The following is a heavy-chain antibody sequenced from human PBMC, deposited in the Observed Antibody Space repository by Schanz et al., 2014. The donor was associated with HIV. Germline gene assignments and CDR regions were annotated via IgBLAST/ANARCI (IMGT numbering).Heavy chain of an antibody. V-gene: IGHV3-33*01. CDR3: ARTSRIVIPDRDPRLSYLYGMDV. CDR2: LWHDGSNK. CDR1: GFTFSSYG. D-gene: IGHD1-26*01. Sequence: QVQLVDSGGGVVQPGRSLRLSCAASGFTFSSYGMHWVRQAPGKGLEWVAVLWHDGSNKYYVDSVKDRFTISRDNSKNTLYLQMKGLRAEDTAVYYCARTSRIVIPDRDPRLSYLYGMDVWGQGTTVTVSS. J-gene: IGHJ6*02.